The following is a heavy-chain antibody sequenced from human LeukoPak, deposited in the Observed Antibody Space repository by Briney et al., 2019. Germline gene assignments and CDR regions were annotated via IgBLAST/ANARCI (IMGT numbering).Heavy chain of an antibody. CDR1: GFTFSNYD. CDR2: ISSSGSAL. V-gene: IGHV3-48*03. Sequence: PGGSLRLSCVASGFTFSNYDMNWVRQAPGKGLEWVSYISSSGSALYYADSVKGRFTISRDNARNSLYLQMSGLRVEDTAVYYCARSFDYWGQGTRVTVSS. J-gene: IGHJ4*01. CDR3: ARSFDY.